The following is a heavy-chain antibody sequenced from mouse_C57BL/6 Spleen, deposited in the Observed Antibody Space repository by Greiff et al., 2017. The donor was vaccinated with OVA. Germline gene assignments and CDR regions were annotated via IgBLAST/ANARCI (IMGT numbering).Heavy chain of an antibody. Sequence: QVQLQQPGAELVKPGASVKLYCKASGYTFTSYWMHWVKQRPGQGLEWIGMIHPNSGSTNYNEKFKSKATLTVDKSSSTAYMQLSSLTSEDSAVYYCARSRQLRLRDYAMDYWGQGTSVTVSS. CDR3: ARSRQLRLRDYAMDY. CDR1: GYTFTSYW. CDR2: IHPNSGST. D-gene: IGHD3-2*02. J-gene: IGHJ4*01. V-gene: IGHV1-64*01.